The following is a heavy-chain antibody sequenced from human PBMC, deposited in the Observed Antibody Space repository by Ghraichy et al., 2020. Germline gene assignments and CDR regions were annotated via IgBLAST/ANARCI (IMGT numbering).Heavy chain of an antibody. Sequence: GGSLRLSCAASGFTFSSYAMHWVRQAPGKGLEWVAVISYDGSNKYYADSVKGRFTISRDNSKNTLYLQMNSLRAEDTAVYYCARGTLPLEVDYWGQGTLVTVSS. CDR1: GFTFSSYA. V-gene: IGHV3-30-3*01. J-gene: IGHJ4*02. CDR2: ISYDGSNK. CDR3: ARGTLPLEVDY. D-gene: IGHD6-6*01.